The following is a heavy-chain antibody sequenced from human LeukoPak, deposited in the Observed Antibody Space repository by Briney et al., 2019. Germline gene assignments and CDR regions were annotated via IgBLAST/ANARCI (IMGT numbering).Heavy chain of an antibody. Sequence: GESLKISCKGSGYSFTSYWIGWVRQMPGKGLEWMGIIYPGDSDTRYSPSFQGQVTISADKSISTAYLQWSSLKASDTAMYYCARQAVVAAWSYYYMDVWGKGTTVTVSS. CDR1: GYSFTSYW. D-gene: IGHD2-15*01. J-gene: IGHJ6*03. V-gene: IGHV5-51*01. CDR2: IYPGDSDT. CDR3: ARQAVVAAWSYYYMDV.